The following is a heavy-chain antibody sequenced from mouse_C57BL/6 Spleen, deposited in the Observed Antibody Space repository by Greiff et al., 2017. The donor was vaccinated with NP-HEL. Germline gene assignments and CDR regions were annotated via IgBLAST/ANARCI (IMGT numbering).Heavy chain of an antibody. Sequence: QVHVKQSGAELARPGASVKLSCKASGYTFTSYGISWVKQRTGQGLEWIGEIYPRSGNTYYNEKFKGKATLTADKSSSTAYTELRSLTSEDSAVYVCARYDGNYPYYYAMDYWGQGTSVTVSS. CDR3: ARYDGNYPYYYAMDY. V-gene: IGHV1-81*01. CDR1: GYTFTSYG. J-gene: IGHJ4*01. D-gene: IGHD2-3*01. CDR2: IYPRSGNT.